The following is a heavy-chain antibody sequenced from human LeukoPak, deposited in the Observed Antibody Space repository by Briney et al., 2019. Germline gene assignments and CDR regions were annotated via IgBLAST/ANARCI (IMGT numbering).Heavy chain of an antibody. Sequence: SETLSLTCTVSGDAISSAGYCWSWIRQPAGKGLEWIGRICTSGSTDYNPSLKSRVTFSVDTSKSQFSLKLSSVTAADTAVYYCARAYGIVVVYYFDYWGQGTLVTVSS. J-gene: IGHJ4*02. CDR1: GDAISSAGYC. CDR2: ICTSGST. V-gene: IGHV4-61*02. D-gene: IGHD3-22*01. CDR3: ARAYGIVVVYYFDY.